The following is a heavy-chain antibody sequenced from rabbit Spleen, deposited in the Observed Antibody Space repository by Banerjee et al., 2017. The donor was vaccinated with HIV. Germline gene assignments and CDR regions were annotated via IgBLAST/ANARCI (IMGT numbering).Heavy chain of an antibody. V-gene: IGHV1S7*01. CDR1: GFTLSSYY. J-gene: IGHJ4*01. D-gene: IGHD6-1*01. CDR3: ARGASNYDYAFNL. Sequence: HLKESGGGLVQPGGSLKLSCTASGFTLSSYYMNWVRQAPGKGLEWIGYIDPVFGITYYANWVNGRFSISRENAQNTVFLQMTSLTAADTATYLCARGASNYDYAFNLWGQGTLVTVS. CDR2: IDPVFGIT.